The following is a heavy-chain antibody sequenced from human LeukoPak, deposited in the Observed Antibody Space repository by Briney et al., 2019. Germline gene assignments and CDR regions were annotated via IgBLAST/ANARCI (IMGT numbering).Heavy chain of an antibody. J-gene: IGHJ5*02. CDR3: ARGYPGGSGSYPYHAWFDP. CDR1: GDSISNSRW. V-gene: IGHV4-4*02. Sequence: SETLSLTCTVSGDSISNSRWWTWVRHSPGKGLEWIGEIYRGGSANYNPSLKSRVTISVDTSKNQFSLKLSSVTAADTAVYYCARGYPGGSGSYPYHAWFDPWGQGTLVTVSS. CDR2: IYRGGSA. D-gene: IGHD3-10*01.